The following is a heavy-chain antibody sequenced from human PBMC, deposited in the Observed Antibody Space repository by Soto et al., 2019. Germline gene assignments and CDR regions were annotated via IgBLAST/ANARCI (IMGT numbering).Heavy chain of an antibody. CDR2: MYFSGFYSGST. CDR1: GGSMSSSSYY. D-gene: IGHD3-9*01. J-gene: IGHJ4*02. V-gene: IGHV4-39*01. CDR3: ARGFDILTFGFCLDY. Sequence: TLSLTCTVSGGSMSSSSYYWGWIRQPPGKGLEWIANMYFSGFYSGSTSYNPSLKSRVTISVDTSRNQFSLQVSSVTAADTAVYYCARGFDILTFGFCLDYWGQGTLVTVSS.